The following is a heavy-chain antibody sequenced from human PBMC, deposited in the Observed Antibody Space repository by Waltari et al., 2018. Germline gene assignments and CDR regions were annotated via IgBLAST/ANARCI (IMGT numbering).Heavy chain of an antibody. D-gene: IGHD6-19*01. CDR2: IRSNGAPI. J-gene: IGHJ4*02. V-gene: IGHV3-48*02. Sequence: EVQLVESGGGLVQPGGSRRLSCAASGFTFSDYSMNWVRQAPGKGLEWIEHIRSNGAPIYYADSVKGLFIVSRDNAENSLYLQMSSLRDEDTAVFYCVRGVGAVTGTGRFDYWGQGTLVTVSS. CDR1: GFTFSDYS. CDR3: VRGVGAVTGTGRFDY.